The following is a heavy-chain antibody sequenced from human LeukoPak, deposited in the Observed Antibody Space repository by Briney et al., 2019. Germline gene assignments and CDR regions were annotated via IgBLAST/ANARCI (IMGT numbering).Heavy chain of an antibody. CDR1: GFTFTSAS. CDR2: IVGDSTDT. Sequence: SGKVSCKASGFTFTSASIQWIRQARGQRLEWIGWIVGDSTDTYYAQRFQERDTIARDMSTSTAYLELSSLRSEDTAVYYCAADPDTTMAFDCWGQGTLVTVSS. J-gene: IGHJ4*02. D-gene: IGHD5-18*01. CDR3: AADPDTTMAFDC. V-gene: IGHV1-58*02.